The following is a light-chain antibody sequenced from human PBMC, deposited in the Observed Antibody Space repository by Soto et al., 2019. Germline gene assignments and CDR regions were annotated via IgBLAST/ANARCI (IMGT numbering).Light chain of an antibody. CDR1: QSVSSN. V-gene: IGKV3-15*01. Sequence: EIVMTQSPATLSVSPGERATLSCRASQSVSSNLAWYQQKPGQAPRLLIYGASTRATGIPARFSGSGSGTEFTLTISSRQSEDFAVYYCQQYNNWPPLFTFGPGTKVDIE. CDR3: QQYNNWPPLFT. CDR2: GAS. J-gene: IGKJ3*01.